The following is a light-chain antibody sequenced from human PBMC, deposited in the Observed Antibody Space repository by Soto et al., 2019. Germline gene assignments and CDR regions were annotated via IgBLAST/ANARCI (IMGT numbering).Light chain of an antibody. CDR1: QSVEID. CDR2: GSS. CDR3: QQYNNWPRT. V-gene: IGKV3-15*01. J-gene: IGKJ3*01. Sequence: EIVMTQSPATLSVSPGERATLSCRASQSVEIDLAWYQHKPGQAPRLLIYGSSTRATGIPARFSGSGSGTEFTLTISSLQSEDFAVYYCQQYNNWPRTFGPGTKVDIK.